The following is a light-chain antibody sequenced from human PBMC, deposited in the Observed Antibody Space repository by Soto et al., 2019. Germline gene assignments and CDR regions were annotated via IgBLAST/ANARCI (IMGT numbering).Light chain of an antibody. J-gene: IGKJ4*01. CDR2: GAS. V-gene: IGKV3-20*01. Sequence: EIVLTQSRGTLSLSRGERATLSCRASQSVSSSYLAWYQQKPGQAPRLLIYGASSRATGIPERFSGSGSGTDFTLTISRLEPEDFAVYYCQQYGSSPLTFGGGTRWIS. CDR3: QQYGSSPLT. CDR1: QSVSSSY.